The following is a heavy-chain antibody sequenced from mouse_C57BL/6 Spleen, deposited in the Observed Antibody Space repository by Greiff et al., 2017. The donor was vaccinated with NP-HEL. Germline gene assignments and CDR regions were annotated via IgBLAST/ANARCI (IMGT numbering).Heavy chain of an antibody. V-gene: IGHV5-16*01. Sequence: EVMLVESEGGLVQPGSSMKLSCTASGFTFSDYYMAWVRQVPEKGLEWVANINYDGSSTYYLDSLKSRFIISRDNAKNILYLQMSSLKSEDTATYYCARDKSPLTGLDYWGQGTTLTVSS. J-gene: IGHJ2*01. CDR3: ARDKSPLTGLDY. D-gene: IGHD4-1*01. CDR1: GFTFSDYY. CDR2: INYDGSST.